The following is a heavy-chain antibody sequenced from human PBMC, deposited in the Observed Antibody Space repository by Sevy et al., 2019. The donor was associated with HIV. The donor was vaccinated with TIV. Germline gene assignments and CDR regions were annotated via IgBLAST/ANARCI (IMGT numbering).Heavy chain of an antibody. Sequence: SETLSLTCTVSGGSISSYYWSWIRQPPGKGLEWVGYVHYSGSTTYNPSLKSRVTISVDTSKNQFSLKLNSMTAADTAVYFCARGVGATGDFDYWGQGILVTVSS. J-gene: IGHJ4*02. CDR3: ARGVGATGDFDY. CDR2: VHYSGST. CDR1: GGSISSYY. V-gene: IGHV4-59*01. D-gene: IGHD1-26*01.